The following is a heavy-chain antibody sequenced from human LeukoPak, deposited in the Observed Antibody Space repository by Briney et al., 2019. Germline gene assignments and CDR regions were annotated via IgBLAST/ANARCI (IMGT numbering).Heavy chain of an antibody. V-gene: IGHV3-23*01. J-gene: IGHJ4*02. Sequence: PGGSLRLSCAASGFTFSDYAMYWVRQAPGKGLEWVSSIKASGGATYYADSVKGRFTISRDNYKNMLYLQMNSLRAEDTAVYYCVKGRISEDGLDFWGQGTLVTVSS. D-gene: IGHD6-13*01. CDR3: VKGRISEDGLDF. CDR2: IKASGGAT. CDR1: GFTFSDYA.